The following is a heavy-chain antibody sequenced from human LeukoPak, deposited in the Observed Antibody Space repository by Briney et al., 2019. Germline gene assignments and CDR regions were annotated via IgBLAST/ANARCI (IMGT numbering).Heavy chain of an antibody. Sequence: GGSLRLSCSASGFXFSTYAIHWVRQAPGKGLEYVSAILSNGDNTYYADSVEGRFTISRDNAKNSLYLQMNSLRAEDTAVYYCTRDSRGWFDYWGQGTLVAVSS. D-gene: IGHD6-19*01. CDR1: GFXFSTYA. CDR2: ILSNGDNT. V-gene: IGHV3-64*04. J-gene: IGHJ4*02. CDR3: TRDSRGWFDY.